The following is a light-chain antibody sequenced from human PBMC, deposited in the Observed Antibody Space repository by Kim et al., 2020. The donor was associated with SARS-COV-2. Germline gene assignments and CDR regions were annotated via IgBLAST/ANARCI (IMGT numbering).Light chain of an antibody. CDR3: CSYAGSYTV. Sequence: PGQSVTISCTGTSSDVGGYNYVSWYQQHPGKAPKLMIYDVSKRPSGVPDRFSGSKSGNTASLTNSGLQAEDEADYYCCSYAGSYTVFGGGTQLTVL. V-gene: IGLV2-11*01. CDR1: SSDVGGYNY. CDR2: DVS. J-gene: IGLJ2*01.